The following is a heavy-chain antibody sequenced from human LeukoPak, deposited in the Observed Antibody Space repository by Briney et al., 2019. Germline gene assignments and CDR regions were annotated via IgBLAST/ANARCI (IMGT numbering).Heavy chain of an antibody. J-gene: IGHJ5*02. Sequence: SETLSLTCAVYGGSFIGYYWSWIRQPPGKGLEWIREINHSGSTNYNPSLKSRVTISVDTSKNQFSLKLSSVTAADTAVYYCARGNNYDFWSGYYSRVWFDPWGQVTLVTVSS. CDR2: INHSGST. D-gene: IGHD3-3*01. V-gene: IGHV4-34*01. CDR3: ARGNNYDFWSGYYSRVWFDP. CDR1: GGSFIGYY.